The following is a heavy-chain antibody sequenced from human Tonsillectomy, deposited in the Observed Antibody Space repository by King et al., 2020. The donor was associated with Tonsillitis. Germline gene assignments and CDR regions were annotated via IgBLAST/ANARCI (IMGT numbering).Heavy chain of an antibody. D-gene: IGHD3-22*01. V-gene: IGHV1-18*01. CDR3: ARDQRGTYYYDSSGYSPFDY. J-gene: IGHJ4*02. Sequence: VQLVQSGAEVKKPGASVKVSCKASGYTFTSYGISWVRQAPGQGLEWMGWISAYNGNTNYAQKLQGRVTMTTDTSTSTAYMELRSLRSDDTAVYYCARDQRGTYYYDSSGYSPFDYWGQGTLVTVSS. CDR2: ISAYNGNT. CDR1: GYTFTSYG.